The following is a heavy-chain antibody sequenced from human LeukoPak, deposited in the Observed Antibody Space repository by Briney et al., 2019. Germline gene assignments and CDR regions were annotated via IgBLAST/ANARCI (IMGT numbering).Heavy chain of an antibody. J-gene: IGHJ4*02. Sequence: SETLSLTCTVSGASISSSSYYWGYFRQPPGKGLEWIGSVYYNGNTYYNPSLKSRATISADTSKNQFSLKLTSVTAAGTAVYYCARHWRAAIDYGGQGTLVAVSS. CDR2: VYYNGNT. V-gene: IGHV4-39*01. CDR3: ARHWRAAIDY. CDR1: GASISSSSYY. D-gene: IGHD1-1*01.